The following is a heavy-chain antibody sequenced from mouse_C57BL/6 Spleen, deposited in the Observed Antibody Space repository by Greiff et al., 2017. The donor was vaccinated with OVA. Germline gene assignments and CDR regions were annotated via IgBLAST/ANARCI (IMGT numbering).Heavy chain of an antibody. CDR1: GYSITSGYD. CDR3: ARGGGYYVYFDV. V-gene: IGHV3-1*01. D-gene: IGHD2-3*01. CDR2: ISYSGST. Sequence: EVQGVESGPGMVKPSQSLSLTCTVTGYSITSGYDWHWLRHFPGNKLEWMGYISYSGSTNYNPSLKSRISITHDTSKNHFFLKLNSVTTEDTATYYCARGGGYYVYFDVWGTGTTVTVSS. J-gene: IGHJ1*03.